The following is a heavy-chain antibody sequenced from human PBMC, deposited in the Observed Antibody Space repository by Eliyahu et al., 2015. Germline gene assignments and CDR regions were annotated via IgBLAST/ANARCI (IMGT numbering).Heavy chain of an antibody. D-gene: IGHD1-1*01. Sequence: QLQLQESGSRLVKPSQTLSLTCTVSGGSPSGGGSPWNWIRPPPGKVLEWIGHIYLSGSTDYSPSLSSRVTMSLDRSRNQFSLKLTSVTAADTAVYYCARGSSTAQDYFNYWGRGNLVTVSS. CDR2: IYLSGST. J-gene: IGHJ4*02. V-gene: IGHV4-30-2*01. CDR1: GGSPSGGGSP. CDR3: ARGSSTAQDYFNY.